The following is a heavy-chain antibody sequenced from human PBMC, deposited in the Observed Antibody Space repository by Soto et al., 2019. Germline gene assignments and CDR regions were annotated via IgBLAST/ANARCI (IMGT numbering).Heavy chain of an antibody. CDR1: GFTFSSYG. V-gene: IGHV3-33*01. CDR2: IWYDGSNK. CDR3: ARDAGLGVNYYYYGMDV. D-gene: IGHD3-10*01. J-gene: IGHJ6*02. Sequence: QVQLVESGGGVVQPGRSLRLSCAASGFTFSSYGMHWVRQAPGKGLEWVAVIWYDGSNKYYADSVKGRFTISRDNSKNTLYLHMNSLRAEDTDVYYCARDAGLGVNYYYYGMDVWGQGTTVTVSS.